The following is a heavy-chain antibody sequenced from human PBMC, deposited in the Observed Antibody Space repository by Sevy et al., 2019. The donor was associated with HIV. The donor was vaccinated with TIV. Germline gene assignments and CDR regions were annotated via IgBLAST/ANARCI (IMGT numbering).Heavy chain of an antibody. D-gene: IGHD5-18*01. CDR3: ARESGYSHGYGDAFDI. CDR2: IYHSGST. J-gene: IGHJ3*02. Sequence: SETLSLTCAVSGGSISSSNWWSWVRQPPGKGLEWIGEIYHSGSTNYNPSLKSRVTISVDKSKNQFSLKLSSVTAADTAVYYCARESGYSHGYGDAFDIWGQGTMVTVSS. V-gene: IGHV4-4*02. CDR1: GGSISSSNW.